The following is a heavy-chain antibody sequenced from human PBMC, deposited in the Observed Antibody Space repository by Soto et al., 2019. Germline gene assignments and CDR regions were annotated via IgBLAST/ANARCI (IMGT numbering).Heavy chain of an antibody. CDR3: AKGPLAYAIGGLDGFDV. Sequence: EVHLLESGGGLVQPGGSLKLSCAASAFTFSSYAMNWVRQAPGKGLDWVSAISVSGESTYYAHSGTGRFTISRDNSKNALYLHVAGWRVDDTALYYRAKGPLAYAIGGLDGFDVWGLGTAVTVSS. D-gene: IGHD2-8*01. V-gene: IGHV3-23*01. CDR1: AFTFSSYA. J-gene: IGHJ3*01. CDR2: ISVSGEST.